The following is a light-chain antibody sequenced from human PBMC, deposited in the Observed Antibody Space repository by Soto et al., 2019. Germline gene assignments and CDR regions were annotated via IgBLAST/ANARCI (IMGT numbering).Light chain of an antibody. J-gene: IGLJ7*01. V-gene: IGLV4-69*01. CDR3: QTWGTVYAV. CDR2: LNSDGSH. CDR1: SGHSSYA. Sequence: QAVVTQSPSASASLGASVKLTCTLSSGHSSYAIAWHQQQPEKGPRYLMKLNSDGSHSKGDGIPDRFSGSSSGAERYLTISSLQSEDEADYYCQTWGTVYAVFGGGTQLTVL.